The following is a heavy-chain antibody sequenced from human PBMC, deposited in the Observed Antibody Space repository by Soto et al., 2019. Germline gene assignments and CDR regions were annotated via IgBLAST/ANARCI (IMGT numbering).Heavy chain of an antibody. CDR1: GGSISSYY. J-gene: IGHJ4*02. Sequence: PSETLSLTCTVSGGSISSYYWSWIRQPPGKGLEWIGYIYYSGSTNYNPSLKSRVTISVDTSKNQFSLKLSSVTAADTAVYYCARSHIVPRLLMYPYDYWGQGTLVTVSS. CDR2: IYYSGST. V-gene: IGHV4-59*08. CDR3: ARSHIVPRLLMYPYDY. D-gene: IGHD6-6*01.